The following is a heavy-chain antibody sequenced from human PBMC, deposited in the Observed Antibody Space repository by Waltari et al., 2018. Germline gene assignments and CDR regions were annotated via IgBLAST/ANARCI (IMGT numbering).Heavy chain of an antibody. CDR2: SGST. J-gene: IGHJ4*02. Sequence: SGSTNYNPSLKSRVTISVDTSKNQFSLKLSSVTAADTAVYYCARGRGAAAGIGRFLMGRFLDYWGQGTLVTVSS. CDR3: ARGRGAAAGIGRFLMGRFLDY. V-gene: IGHV4-34*01. D-gene: IGHD6-13*01.